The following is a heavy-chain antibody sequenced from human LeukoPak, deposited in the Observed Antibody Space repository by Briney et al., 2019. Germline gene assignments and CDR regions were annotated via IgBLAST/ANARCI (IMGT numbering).Heavy chain of an antibody. CDR2: IYFDGNS. V-gene: IGHV4-39*01. CDR3: AAENGNFWIGYHYFED. J-gene: IGHJ4*02. Sequence: SETLSLTCTVSSGSLGSSSYYWGWIRQPPGKDLEWIGTIYFDGNSFYNPSVKSRVTISIDMSKNQFSLKLSSLTAADTAIYYCAAENGNFWIGYHYFEDWGQGTLVSVSS. CDR1: SGSLGSSSYY. D-gene: IGHD3-3*01.